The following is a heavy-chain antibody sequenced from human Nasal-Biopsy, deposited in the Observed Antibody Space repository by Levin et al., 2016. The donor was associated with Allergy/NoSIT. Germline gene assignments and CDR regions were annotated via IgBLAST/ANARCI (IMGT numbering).Heavy chain of an antibody. Sequence: GESLKISCAGSGITLSNYSMNWVRQAPGKGLEWVSYIDSSSSNIYYADSVQGRFTISRDNAKNSLYLQMSSLRDEDTGVYYCARDYSGSYYRFDYWGPGTLVTVFS. V-gene: IGHV3-48*02. CDR1: GITLSNYS. D-gene: IGHD3-10*01. J-gene: IGHJ4*02. CDR2: IDSSSSNI. CDR3: ARDYSGSYYRFDY.